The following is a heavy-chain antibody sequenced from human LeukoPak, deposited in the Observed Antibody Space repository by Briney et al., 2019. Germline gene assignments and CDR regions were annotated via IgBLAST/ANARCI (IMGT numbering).Heavy chain of an antibody. Sequence: PSETLSLTCTVSGGSISSSSYYWGWIRQPPGKGLEWIGSIYYSGSTYYNPSLKNRVTISVDTSKNQFSLKLSSVTAADTAVYYCARGPTGNYDSSGYPKIFDYWGQGTLVTVSS. V-gene: IGHV4-39*07. CDR2: IYYSGST. CDR1: GGSISSSSYY. D-gene: IGHD3-22*01. J-gene: IGHJ4*02. CDR3: ARGPTGNYDSSGYPKIFDY.